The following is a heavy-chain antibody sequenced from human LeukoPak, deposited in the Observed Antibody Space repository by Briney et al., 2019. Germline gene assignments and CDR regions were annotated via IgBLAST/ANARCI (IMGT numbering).Heavy chain of an antibody. CDR1: GYSFSTYW. Sequence: GESLKISCKGSGYSFSTYWIGWVRQMPGKGLEWMGTIYPGDSDTRYSPSFQGQVTISADKSIGTAYLQWSSLKVSDTAMYYXXXXXXXRXXXXXXFDYWXQGTLVTVSS. J-gene: IGHJ4*02. V-gene: IGHV5-51*01. CDR2: IYPGDSDT. CDR3: XXXXXXRXXXXXXFDY.